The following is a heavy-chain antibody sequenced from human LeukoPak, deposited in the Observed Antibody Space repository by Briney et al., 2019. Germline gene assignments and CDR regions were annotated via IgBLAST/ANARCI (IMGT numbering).Heavy chain of an antibody. CDR1: GFTFSSYW. Sequence: PWGSLRLSCAASGFTFSSYWMSWVRQAPGKGLEWVANIKQDGSEKYYVDSVKGRFTISRDNAKNSLYLQMNGLRAEDTAVYYCARAPGYYDILTGYYPFDYFDYCGQGTLVTVSS. J-gene: IGHJ4*02. CDR2: IKQDGSEK. CDR3: ARAPGYYDILTGYYPFDYFDY. V-gene: IGHV3-7*01. D-gene: IGHD3-9*01.